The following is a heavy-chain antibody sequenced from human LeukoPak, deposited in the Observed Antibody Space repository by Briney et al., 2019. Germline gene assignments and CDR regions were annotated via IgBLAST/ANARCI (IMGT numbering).Heavy chain of an antibody. CDR3: ARDLGQYYDTSDNWFDP. CDR1: GFTFSNYW. V-gene: IGHV3-74*01. CDR2: INSDGINT. D-gene: IGHD3-22*01. Sequence: PGGSLRLSCAASGFTFSNYWMHWVRHAPGKGMVWVSRINSDGINTIYADSGKGRFTIYRDNAKNTLDVQMNSLRAEDTAVYYCARDLGQYYDTSDNWFDPWGQGTLVTVSS. J-gene: IGHJ5*02.